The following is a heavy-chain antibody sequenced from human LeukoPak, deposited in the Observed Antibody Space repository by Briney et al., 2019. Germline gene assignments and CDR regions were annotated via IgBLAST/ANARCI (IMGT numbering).Heavy chain of an antibody. CDR3: ARAYDSSGYGPGDY. D-gene: IGHD3-22*01. CDR2: ISPTGSTT. J-gene: IGHJ4*02. Sequence: PGGSLRLSCTASGFSFSGHWMHWARQLPGKGLVWVSRISPTGSTTSYADSVKGRFTVSRDNAKNTLYLQVNNLRAEDTAVYYCARAYDSSGYGPGDYWGQGTLVTVSS. CDR1: GFSFSGHW. V-gene: IGHV3-74*01.